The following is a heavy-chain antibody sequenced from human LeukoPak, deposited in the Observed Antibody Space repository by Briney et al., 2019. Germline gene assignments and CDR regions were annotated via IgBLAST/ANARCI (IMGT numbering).Heavy chain of an antibody. CDR2: MNPNSGNT. V-gene: IGHV1-8*01. CDR3: ARGVAVPFDWFDY. Sequence: ASVKVSCKASRYTFTSYDINWVRQATGQGLEWMGWMNPNSGNTGYAQKFQGRVTITADKSTSTAYMELSSLRSEDTAVYYCARGVAVPFDWFDYWGQGALVTVSS. CDR1: RYTFTSYD. J-gene: IGHJ4*02. D-gene: IGHD3-9*01.